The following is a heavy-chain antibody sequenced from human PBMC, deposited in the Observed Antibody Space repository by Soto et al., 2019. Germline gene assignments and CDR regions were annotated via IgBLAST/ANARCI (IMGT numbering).Heavy chain of an antibody. CDR3: ARDADYGGSRGGMDV. CDR2: IYYSGST. Sequence: QVHLEESVPGLVKPSETLSLICSVSGVSLNNADYFWSWIRHHPENGLEWIGYIYYSGSTRYNPSFKTRATLSIDTSKNQFSLRLNSVTFADTAVYFCARDADYGGSRGGMDVWGRGTTVTVSS. D-gene: IGHD4-17*01. CDR1: GVSLNNADYF. V-gene: IGHV4-31*03. J-gene: IGHJ6*02.